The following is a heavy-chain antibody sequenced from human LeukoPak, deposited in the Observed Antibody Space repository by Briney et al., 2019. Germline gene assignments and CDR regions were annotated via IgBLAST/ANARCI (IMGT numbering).Heavy chain of an antibody. CDR3: ARDSRGIDY. CDR2: ISSSSSTV. J-gene: IGHJ4*02. V-gene: IGHV3-48*02. CDR1: GFTFSTYA. Sequence: GGSLRLSCAASGFTFSTYAMNWVRQAPGKGLERVSYISSSSSTVYYADSVRGRFTISRDNAKNSLYLQMNSLRDEDTAVYYCARDSRGIDYWGQGTLVTVSS. D-gene: IGHD2-2*01.